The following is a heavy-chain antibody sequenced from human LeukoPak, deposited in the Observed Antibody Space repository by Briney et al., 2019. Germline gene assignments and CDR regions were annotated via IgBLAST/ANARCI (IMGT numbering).Heavy chain of an antibody. CDR1: GGTFSSYA. Sequence: ASVKVSCKASGGTFSSYAISWVRQAPGQGLEWMGGIIPIFGTANYVQKFQGRVTITTDESTSTAYMELSSLRPEDTAVYYCARDRMSYYDSSGPNWFDPWGQGTLVTVSS. V-gene: IGHV1-69*05. D-gene: IGHD3-22*01. CDR3: ARDRMSYYDSSGPNWFDP. J-gene: IGHJ5*02. CDR2: IIPIFGTA.